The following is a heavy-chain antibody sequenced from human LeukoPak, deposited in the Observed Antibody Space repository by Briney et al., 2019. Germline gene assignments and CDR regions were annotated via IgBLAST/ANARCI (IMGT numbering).Heavy chain of an antibody. J-gene: IGHJ4*02. Sequence: SQTLSLTCAISGDSFSSNSAAWNWVRQSPSRGLEWLGRTYYRSKWYNDYAVSVKSRITINPDTSKNQFSLQLNSVTPEDTAVYYCARESYDSSGYFKGRVDYWGQGTLVTVSS. V-gene: IGHV6-1*01. CDR2: TYYRSKWYN. CDR1: GDSFSSNSAA. D-gene: IGHD3-22*01. CDR3: ARESYDSSGYFKGRVDY.